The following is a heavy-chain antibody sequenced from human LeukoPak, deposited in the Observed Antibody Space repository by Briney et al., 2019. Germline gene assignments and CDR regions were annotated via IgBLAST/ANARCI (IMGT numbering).Heavy chain of an antibody. CDR3: ARDRRTPARLFDY. CDR2: IYSGGST. CDR1: GFTVSSNY. V-gene: IGHV3-66*02. Sequence: GGSLRLSCAASGFTVSSNYMSWVRQAPGQGLEWVSVIYSGGSTYYADSVKGRFTISRDNSKNTLYLQMNSLRAEDTAVYYCARDRRTPARLFDYWGQGTLVTVSS. D-gene: IGHD6-6*01. J-gene: IGHJ4*02.